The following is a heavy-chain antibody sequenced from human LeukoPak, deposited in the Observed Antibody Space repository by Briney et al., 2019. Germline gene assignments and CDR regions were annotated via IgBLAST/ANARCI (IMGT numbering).Heavy chain of an antibody. Sequence: AGGSLRLSCAASGFTFSSYWMSWVRQAPGKGLEWVANIKQDGSEKYYVDSVKGRFTISRDNAKNSLYLQMNSLRAEDTAVYYCARESGYDSYYFDYWGQGTLVTVSS. CDR1: GFTFSSYW. V-gene: IGHV3-7*01. J-gene: IGHJ4*02. CDR3: ARESGYDSYYFDY. CDR2: IKQDGSEK. D-gene: IGHD5-12*01.